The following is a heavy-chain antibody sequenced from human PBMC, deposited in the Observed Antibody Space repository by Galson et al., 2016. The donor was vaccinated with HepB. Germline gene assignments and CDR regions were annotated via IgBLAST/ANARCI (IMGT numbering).Heavy chain of an antibody. V-gene: IGHV3-30*14. CDR1: EFTFSNYP. J-gene: IGHJ4*02. D-gene: IGHD1-26*01. CDR2: ISYDGSNK. CDR3: ARDSGTPPPRRGPSSGY. Sequence: SLRLSCAASEFTFSNYPMHWVRQAPGKGLEWVAFISYDGSNKYYADSVKGRFTISRDSSKNTLYLQMNSLRAEDTAIYYCARDSGTPPPRRGPSSGYWGQGTLVTVSS.